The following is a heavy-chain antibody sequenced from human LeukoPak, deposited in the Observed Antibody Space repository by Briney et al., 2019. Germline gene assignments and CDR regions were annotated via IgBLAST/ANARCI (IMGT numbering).Heavy chain of an antibody. V-gene: IGHV1-2*02. Sequence: ASVKVSCKASGYTFTGYYMHWVRQAPGQGLEWMGWIDPNSGGTNYAQKFQGRVTMTRDTSISTAYMELSRLRSDDTAVYYCAGGNYYDSSEDYWGQGTLVTVSS. CDR1: GYTFTGYY. CDR2: IDPNSGGT. CDR3: AGGNYYDSSEDY. J-gene: IGHJ4*02. D-gene: IGHD3-22*01.